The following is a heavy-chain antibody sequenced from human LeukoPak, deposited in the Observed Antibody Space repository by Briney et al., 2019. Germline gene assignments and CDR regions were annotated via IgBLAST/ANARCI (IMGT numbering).Heavy chain of an antibody. D-gene: IGHD6-19*01. CDR1: GFTFDDYA. CDR2: ISWNSGNI. J-gene: IGHJ4*02. V-gene: IGHV3-9*01. Sequence: PGRSLRLSCAASGFTFDDYAIHWVRQAPGKGLERVSGISWNSGNIGYADSVKGRFTISRDNAKSSLYLQMNSLRAEDTALYYCAKLSGYNSGWYDYWGQGTLVTVSS. CDR3: AKLSGYNSGWYDY.